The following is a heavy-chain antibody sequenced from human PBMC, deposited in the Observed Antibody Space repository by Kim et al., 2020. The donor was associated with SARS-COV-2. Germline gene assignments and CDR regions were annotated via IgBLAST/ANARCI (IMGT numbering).Heavy chain of an antibody. Sequence: GGSLRLSCAASGFTFSSYGMHWVRQAPGKGLEWVAVIWYDGSNKYYADSVKGRFTISRDNSKNTLYLQMNSLRAEDTAVYYCARDWMGRASGYFDLWGRGTLVTVSS. D-gene: IGHD2-2*03. V-gene: IGHV3-33*01. CDR1: GFTFSSYG. J-gene: IGHJ2*01. CDR2: IWYDGSNK. CDR3: ARDWMGRASGYFDL.